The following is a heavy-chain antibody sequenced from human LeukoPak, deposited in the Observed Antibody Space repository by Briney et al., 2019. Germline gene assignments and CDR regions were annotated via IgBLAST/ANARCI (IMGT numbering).Heavy chain of an antibody. V-gene: IGHV3-23*01. Sequence: GGSLRLTCAAYGFTFSSSAMSWVRQVPGKGLEWISTITTSDGNTYYADSVKGRFTVSRDNSKNTLFLQMNSLRAEDTAVYYCAKDGGLWVSAHWGDSWGRGTLVTVSS. J-gene: IGHJ4*02. CDR1: GFTFSSSA. CDR3: AKDGGLWVSAHWGDS. D-gene: IGHD7-27*01. CDR2: ITTSDGNT.